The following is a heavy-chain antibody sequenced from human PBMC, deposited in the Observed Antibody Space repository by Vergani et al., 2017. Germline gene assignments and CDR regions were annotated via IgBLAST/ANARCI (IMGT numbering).Heavy chain of an antibody. D-gene: IGHD3-10*01. Sequence: VQLVQSGAEVKKPGASVKVSCKASGYTFTSYWISWVRQMPGKGLEWMGRIDPSDSYTNYSPSFQGHVTISADKSISTAYLQWSSLKASDTAMYYCARQGFGEFSWGQGTLVTVSS. J-gene: IGHJ5*02. CDR1: GYTFTSYW. V-gene: IGHV5-10-1*01. CDR2: IDPSDSYT. CDR3: ARQGFGEFS.